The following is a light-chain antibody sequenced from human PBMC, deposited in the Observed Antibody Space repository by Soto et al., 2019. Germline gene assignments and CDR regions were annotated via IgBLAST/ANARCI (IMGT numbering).Light chain of an antibody. J-gene: IGKJ4*01. Sequence: DIQMTQSPSTLSASVGDRVTITCRASQSISSWLAWYQQKPGKAPKLLIYDASSLESGVPSRFSGSGSGTEFTLTIISLQPDDFATYYCQQYNSYPGLTFGGGTKVEIK. CDR2: DAS. CDR3: QQYNSYPGLT. CDR1: QSISSW. V-gene: IGKV1-5*01.